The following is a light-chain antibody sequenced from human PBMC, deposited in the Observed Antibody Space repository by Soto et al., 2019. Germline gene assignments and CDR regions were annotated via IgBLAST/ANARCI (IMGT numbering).Light chain of an antibody. CDR2: WAS. V-gene: IGKV4-1*01. Sequence: DIVMTQSPDSLSVSLGERATINCKSSQSVFYSPNNEDYLAWYQQKPGQPPKLLIYWASTRESGVPDRFIACGSGTDFTLTISGLQTGDVAVYYCQQYYNTPFTFGPGTKVDIK. CDR1: QSVFYSPNNEDY. J-gene: IGKJ3*01. CDR3: QQYYNTPFT.